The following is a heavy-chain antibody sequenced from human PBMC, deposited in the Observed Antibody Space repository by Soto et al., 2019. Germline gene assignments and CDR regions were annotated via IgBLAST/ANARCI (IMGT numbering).Heavy chain of an antibody. CDR1: VGTVISYA. J-gene: IGHJ6*02. V-gene: IGHV1-69*13. CDR2: FIPIFGTA. Sequence: SSVKVSCKASVGTVISYAVSCVRQAPGQGLEWMGGFIPIFGTATYAQQFKGRVTITADESTSTASVELSSLRSEDPGVDYCARGSSYGMDVWGQGTKVTV. CDR3: ARGSSYGMDV.